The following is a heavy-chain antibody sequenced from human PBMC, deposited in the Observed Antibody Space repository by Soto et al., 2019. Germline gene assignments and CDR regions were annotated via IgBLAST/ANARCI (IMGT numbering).Heavy chain of an antibody. CDR2: INHSGST. D-gene: IGHD3-16*02. V-gene: IGHV4-34*01. J-gene: IGHJ4*02. CDR1: GGSFSGYY. CDR3: ARGQRTYYDYIWGSYRPRAFDY. Sequence: PSETLSLTCAVYGGSFSGYYWSWIRQPPGKGLEWIREINHSGSTNYNPSLKSRVTISVDTSKNQFSLKLSSVTAADTAVYYCARGQRTYYDYIWGSYRPRAFDYWGQGTLVTVSS.